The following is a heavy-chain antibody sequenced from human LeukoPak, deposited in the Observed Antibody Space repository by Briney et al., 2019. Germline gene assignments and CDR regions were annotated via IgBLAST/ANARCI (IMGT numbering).Heavy chain of an antibody. CDR2: IIPIFGTA. D-gene: IGHD6-6*01. CDR3: AKDAQGEQLVPFDP. Sequence: SVKVSCKASGGTFSSYAISWVRQAPGQGLEWMGGIIPIFGTANYAQKFQGRVTITADESTSTAYMELSSLRAEGTALYYCAKDAQGEQLVPFDPWGQGTLVTVSS. CDR1: GGTFSSYA. V-gene: IGHV1-69*13. J-gene: IGHJ5*02.